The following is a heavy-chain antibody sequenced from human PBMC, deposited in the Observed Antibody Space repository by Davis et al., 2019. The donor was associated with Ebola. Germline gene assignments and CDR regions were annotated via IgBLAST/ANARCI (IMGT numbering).Heavy chain of an antibody. CDR3: AREIGVAVPGVMKDAFDI. CDR2: VSGNNGKT. CDR1: GYSFTHYS. V-gene: IGHV1-18*01. Sequence: ASVKVSCKVSGYSFTHYSFSWVRQAPGQGLEWMGWVSGNNGKTDYAQKFQGRVTMTTDTSTSTAYMELRSLTSDDTAVYYCAREIGVAVPGVMKDAFDIWGQGTMVTVSS. D-gene: IGHD2-2*01. J-gene: IGHJ3*02.